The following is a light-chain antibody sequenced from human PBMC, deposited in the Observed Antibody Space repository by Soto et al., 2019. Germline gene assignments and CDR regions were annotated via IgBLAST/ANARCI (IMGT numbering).Light chain of an antibody. V-gene: IGKV1-27*01. J-gene: IGKJ3*01. CDR1: QGIRNF. Sequence: DIQMTQSPTSLSASVGDRVTITCQASQGIRNFVAWYQQKPGKAPKLLIYAASTLQSGVPSRFSGSGSGTXFTXXXXXXXPXXXXXXXXXXXXXVXVXGPGTKVEIK. CDR3: XXXXXVXV. CDR2: AAS.